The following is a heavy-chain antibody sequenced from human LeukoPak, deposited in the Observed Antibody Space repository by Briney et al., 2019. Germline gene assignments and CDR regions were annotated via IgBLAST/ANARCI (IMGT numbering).Heavy chain of an antibody. D-gene: IGHD5-24*01. Sequence: GASVKVSCKASGYTFTVYYMHWVRQAPGQGLEWMGWINPNSGGTNYAQKFQGRVTMTRDTSISTAYMELSRLRSDDTAVYYCARVGMATIRLLLDYWGQGTLVTVSS. CDR3: ARVGMATIRLLLDY. CDR1: GYTFTVYY. V-gene: IGHV1-2*02. CDR2: INPNSGGT. J-gene: IGHJ4*02.